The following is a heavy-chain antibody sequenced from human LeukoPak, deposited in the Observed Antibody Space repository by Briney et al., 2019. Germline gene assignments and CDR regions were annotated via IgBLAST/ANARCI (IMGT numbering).Heavy chain of an antibody. CDR1: GGSISSGGYS. CDR3: ARGSGGYVLRSLEWLPPHWFDP. J-gene: IGHJ5*02. D-gene: IGHD3-3*01. Sequence: SQTLSLTCDVSGGSISSGGYSWSWIRQPPGKGLEWIGYIYHSGSTYYNPSLKSRVTISVDRSKNQFSLKLSSVTAADTAVYYCARGSGGYVLRSLEWLPPHWFDPWGQGTLVTVSS. V-gene: IGHV4-30-2*01. CDR2: IYHSGST.